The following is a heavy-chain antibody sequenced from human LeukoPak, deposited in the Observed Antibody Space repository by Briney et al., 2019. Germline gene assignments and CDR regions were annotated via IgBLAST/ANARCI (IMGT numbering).Heavy chain of an antibody. V-gene: IGHV4-34*01. CDR3: VRRRWLTY. CDR1: GGSFSGYY. CDR2: INHSGST. J-gene: IGHJ4*02. Sequence: PAETLSLTCAASGGSFSGYYWSWIRQPPGKGLEWIGEINHSGSTNYNASLKSRGTLSMYTSKNQYSLKLSSVTAPDTAVYYCVRRRWLTYWGQGTLVTVSS. D-gene: IGHD6-19*01.